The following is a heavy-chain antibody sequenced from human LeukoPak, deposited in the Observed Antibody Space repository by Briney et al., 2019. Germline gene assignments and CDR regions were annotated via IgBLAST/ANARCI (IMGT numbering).Heavy chain of an antibody. CDR2: ISSSSYI. J-gene: IGHJ6*03. CDR3: ARELYYYYYMDV. Sequence: PGGSLRLSCAASGFTFSSYSMNWVRQAPGKGLEWVSSISSSSYIYYADSVKGRFTISRDNAKNSLYLQMNSLRAEDTAVYYCARELYYYYYMDVWGKGTTVTVSS. V-gene: IGHV3-21*01. CDR1: GFTFSSYS.